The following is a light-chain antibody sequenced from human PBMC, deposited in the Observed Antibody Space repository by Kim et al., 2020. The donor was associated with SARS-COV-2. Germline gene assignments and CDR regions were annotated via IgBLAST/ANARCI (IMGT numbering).Light chain of an antibody. CDR1: ESVSSN. V-gene: IGKV3-15*01. CDR3: QQYNDWPPYT. CDR2: AAS. J-gene: IGKJ2*01. Sequence: EIVMTQSPVTVSVSPGERATLSCRASESVSSNLAWYQQKPGQAPRLLIFAASTRATGIPARFSGTGSGTEFTLTISSLQSEDFALYYCQQYNDWPPYTFGQGTKLEIK.